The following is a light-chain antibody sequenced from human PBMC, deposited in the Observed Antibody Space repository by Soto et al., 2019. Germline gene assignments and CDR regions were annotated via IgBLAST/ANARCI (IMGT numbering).Light chain of an antibody. CDR3: SSYTRSSTRVV. CDR1: SSDVGGYNY. V-gene: IGLV2-14*01. J-gene: IGLJ2*01. Sequence: QSALTQPASVSGSPGQSITISCTGTSSDVGGYNYVSWYQQHPGKAPKLMIYDVSNRPSGVSNRFSGSKSGNTASLTISGLQAEDEAAYYCSSYTRSSTRVVFGGGTKVTVL. CDR2: DVS.